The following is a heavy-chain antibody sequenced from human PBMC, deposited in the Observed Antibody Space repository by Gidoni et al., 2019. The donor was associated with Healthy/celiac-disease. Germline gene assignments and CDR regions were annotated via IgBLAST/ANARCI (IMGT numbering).Heavy chain of an antibody. CDR2: IIPIFGTA. V-gene: IGHV1-69*01. CDR1: GGTSSSYS. CDR3: ARAWRLLAPYYFDY. J-gene: IGHJ4*02. D-gene: IGHD4-17*01. Sequence: QVQLVQSGAEVKKPGSSVKVSCTASGGTSSSYSISWVRQAPGQGLEWMGGIIPIFGTANYAQKFQGRVTITADESTSTAYMELSSLRSEDTAVYYCARAWRLLAPYYFDYWGQGTLVTVSS.